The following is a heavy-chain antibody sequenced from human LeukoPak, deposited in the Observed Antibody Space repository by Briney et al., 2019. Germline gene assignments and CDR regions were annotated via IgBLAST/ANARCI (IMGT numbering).Heavy chain of an antibody. CDR1: GGSISSYY. Sequence: PSETLSLTCTVSGGSISSYYWSWIRQPPGKGLEWIGYIYYSGSTNYNPSLKGRVTISVDTSKNQFSLKLSSVTAADTAVYYCARAPRGGWFDPWGQGTLVTVSS. J-gene: IGHJ5*02. CDR2: IYYSGST. V-gene: IGHV4-59*01. D-gene: IGHD3-16*01. CDR3: ARAPRGGWFDP.